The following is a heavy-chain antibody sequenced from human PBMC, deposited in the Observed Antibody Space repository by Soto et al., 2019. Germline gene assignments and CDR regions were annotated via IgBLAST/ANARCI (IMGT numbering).Heavy chain of an antibody. D-gene: IGHD2-2*01. CDR3: ASRYCSSTSCLYGMDV. V-gene: IGHV4-59*12. Sequence: SETLSLTCTVSGGSISSYYWSWIRQPPGKGLEWIGYIYYSGSTNYNPSLKSRVTISVDTSKNQFSLKLSSVTAADTAVYYCASRYCSSTSCLYGMDVWGQGTTVTVSS. CDR2: IYYSGST. CDR1: GGSISSYY. J-gene: IGHJ6*02.